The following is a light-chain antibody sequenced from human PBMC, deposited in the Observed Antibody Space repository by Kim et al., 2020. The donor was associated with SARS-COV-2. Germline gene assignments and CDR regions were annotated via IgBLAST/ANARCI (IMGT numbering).Light chain of an antibody. CDR2: RDS. V-gene: IGLV3-9*01. Sequence: VALGQPARSTCGGNNIGSKNVHWYQQKPGQAPVLVIYRDSNRPSGIPERFSGSNSGNTATLTISRAQAGDEADYYCQVWDSSTYVFGTGTKVTVL. J-gene: IGLJ1*01. CDR1: NIGSKN. CDR3: QVWDSSTYV.